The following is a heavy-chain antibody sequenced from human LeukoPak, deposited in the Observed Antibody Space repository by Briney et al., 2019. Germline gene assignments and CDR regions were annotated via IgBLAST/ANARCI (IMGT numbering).Heavy chain of an antibody. V-gene: IGHV1-2*02. CDR3: ARIRITMVRGVAGFDP. Sequence: GASVKVSCKASGYTFTGYYMHWVRQAPGQGLEWMGWINPNSGGTNYAQKFQGRVTMTRDTSISTAYMEPSRLRSDDTAVYYCARIRITMVRGVAGFDPWGQGTLVTVSS. J-gene: IGHJ5*02. D-gene: IGHD3-10*01. CDR2: INPNSGGT. CDR1: GYTFTGYY.